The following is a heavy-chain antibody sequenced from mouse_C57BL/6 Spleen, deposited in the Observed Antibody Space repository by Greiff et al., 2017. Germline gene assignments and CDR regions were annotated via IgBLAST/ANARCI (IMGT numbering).Heavy chain of an antibody. CDR2: IDPSDSYT. D-gene: IGHD1-1*01. Sequence: QVQLKQPGAELVRPGTSVKLSCKASGYTFTSYWMHWVKQRPGQGLEWIGVIDPSDSYTNYNQKFKGKATLTVDTSSSTAYMQLSSLTSEDSAVYYCARATTVVATRDWYFDVWGTGTTVTVSS. CDR3: ARATTVVATRDWYFDV. CDR1: GYTFTSYW. V-gene: IGHV1-59*01. J-gene: IGHJ1*03.